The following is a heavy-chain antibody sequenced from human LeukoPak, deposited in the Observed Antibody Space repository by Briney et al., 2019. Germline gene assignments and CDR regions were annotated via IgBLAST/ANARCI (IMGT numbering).Heavy chain of an antibody. D-gene: IGHD3-22*01. Sequence: SETLSLTCAVYGVSFSGYYWSWIRQPPGKGLEWIGEINHSGSTNYNPSLKGRVTISVDTSKNQFSLKLSSVTAADTAVYYCARGDYYYDSSGYLQVRPPYYGMDVWGQGTTVTVSS. CDR2: INHSGST. CDR1: GVSFSGYY. CDR3: ARGDYYYDSSGYLQVRPPYYGMDV. J-gene: IGHJ6*02. V-gene: IGHV4-34*01.